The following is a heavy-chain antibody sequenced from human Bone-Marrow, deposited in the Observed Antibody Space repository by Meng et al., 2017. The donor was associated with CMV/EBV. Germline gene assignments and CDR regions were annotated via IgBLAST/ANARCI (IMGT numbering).Heavy chain of an antibody. J-gene: IGHJ6*02. Sequence: GGSLRLSCAASGFTFSSYSMNWVRQAPGKGLEWVSSISSSSSYIYYADSVKGRFTISRDNAKNSLYLQMNSLRAEDTAVYYCARGGAGTDGMDVWGQGTTVTVSS. CDR1: GFTFSSYS. CDR3: ARGGAGTDGMDV. D-gene: IGHD6-13*01. CDR2: ISSSSSYI. V-gene: IGHV3-21*01.